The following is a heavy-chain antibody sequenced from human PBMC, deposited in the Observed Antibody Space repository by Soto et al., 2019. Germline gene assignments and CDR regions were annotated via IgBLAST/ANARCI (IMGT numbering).Heavy chain of an antibody. J-gene: IGHJ3*02. Sequence: PGGSLRLSCGVAGLPFETYGVSWVRQAPGKGLEWLANMNEDANTKYYVDSVKGRFTILGDSAGNSLLLKMASLRAEDTAVYFCAAYNTSRHAAFDIWGQGTTVTVSS. CDR2: MNEDANTK. CDR3: AAYNTSRHAAFDI. D-gene: IGHD1-20*01. V-gene: IGHV3-7*01. CDR1: GLPFETYG.